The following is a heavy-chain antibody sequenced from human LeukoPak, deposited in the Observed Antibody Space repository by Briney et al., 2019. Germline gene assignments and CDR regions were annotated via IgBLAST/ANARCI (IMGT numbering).Heavy chain of an antibody. Sequence: GGSLRLSCAASGFTFSSFAINWVRQAPGKGLEWVSVITGSGSGADYADSVKGRFTISRDNSKNTLYLQMNSPRAEDTAVYYCARDPRGYDYYYYYGMDVWGQGTTVTVSS. CDR2: ITGSGSGA. J-gene: IGHJ6*02. V-gene: IGHV3-23*01. CDR1: GFTFSSFA. CDR3: ARDPRGYDYYYYYGMDV. D-gene: IGHD5-12*01.